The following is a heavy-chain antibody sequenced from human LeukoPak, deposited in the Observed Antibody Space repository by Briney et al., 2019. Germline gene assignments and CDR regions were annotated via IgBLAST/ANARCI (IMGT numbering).Heavy chain of an antibody. D-gene: IGHD3/OR15-3a*01. CDR3: AREWRMFPWVADGLLPGNWFDP. V-gene: IGHV4-59*01. CDR1: GGSISSYY. J-gene: IGHJ5*02. CDR2: IYYNGNT. Sequence: SETLSLTCTVSGGSISSYYWSWIRQPPGKGLEWIGYIYYNGNTNYNPSLKSRVTISVDTSKNQFSLKLSSVTAADTAVYYCAREWRMFPWVADGLLPGNWFDPWGQGTLVTVSS.